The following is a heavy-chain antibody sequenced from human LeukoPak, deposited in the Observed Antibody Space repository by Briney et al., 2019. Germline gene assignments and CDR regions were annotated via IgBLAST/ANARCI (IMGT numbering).Heavy chain of an antibody. CDR1: GFTFSSYA. V-gene: IGHV3-30-3*01. D-gene: IGHD4-23*01. CDR3: ARVGNYGGKGYFDY. CDR2: ISYDGSNK. J-gene: IGHJ4*02. Sequence: GGSLRLSCAASGFTFSSYAMHWVRQAPGKGLEWVAVISYDGSNKYYADSVKGRFTISRDNSKNTLYLQMNSLRAEDTAVYYCARVGNYGGKGYFDYWGQGTLVTVSS.